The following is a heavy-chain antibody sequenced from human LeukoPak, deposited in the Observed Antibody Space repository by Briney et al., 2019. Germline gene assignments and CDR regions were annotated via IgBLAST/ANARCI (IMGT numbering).Heavy chain of an antibody. CDR3: ARDADGRWELLPRYYYYYYGMDV. CDR2: ISSSSSYI. CDR1: GFTFSSYS. D-gene: IGHD1-26*01. V-gene: IGHV3-21*01. Sequence: GGSLRLSCAASGFTFSSYSMNWVRQAPGKGLEWVSSISSSSSYIYYADSVKGRFTISRDNAKNSLYLQMNSLGAEDTAVYYCARDADGRWELLPRYYYYYYGMDVWGQGTTVTVSS. J-gene: IGHJ6*02.